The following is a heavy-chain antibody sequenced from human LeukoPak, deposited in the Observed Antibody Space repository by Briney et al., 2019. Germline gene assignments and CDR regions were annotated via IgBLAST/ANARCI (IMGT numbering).Heavy chain of an antibody. J-gene: IGHJ6*02. D-gene: IGHD6-19*01. Sequence: SETLSLTCTVSGGSISSYYWSWIRQPPGKGLEWIGYIYYSGSTNYNPSLKSRVTISVDTSKNQFSLKLSSVTAADTAVYYCARVPVAAYYYYGMDVWGQGTTVTVSS. CDR1: GGSISSYY. CDR3: ARVPVAAYYYYGMDV. V-gene: IGHV4-59*01. CDR2: IYYSGST.